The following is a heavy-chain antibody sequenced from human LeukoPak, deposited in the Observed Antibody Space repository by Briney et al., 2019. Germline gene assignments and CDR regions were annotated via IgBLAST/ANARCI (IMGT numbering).Heavy chain of an antibody. CDR2: INTNTGNP. Sequence: ASVKVSCKASGYTFINYPMNWVRQAPGQGLEWMGWINTNTGNPTYAQGFTGRFVFSLDTSVSAAYLQISSLKAEDTAVYYCAKSNEFGSSIFGYWGQGTLVTVSS. CDR1: GYTFINYP. CDR3: AKSNEFGSSIFGY. J-gene: IGHJ4*02. V-gene: IGHV7-4-1*02. D-gene: IGHD6-6*01.